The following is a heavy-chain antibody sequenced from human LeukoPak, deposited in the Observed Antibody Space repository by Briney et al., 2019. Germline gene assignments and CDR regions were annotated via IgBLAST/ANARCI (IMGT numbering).Heavy chain of an antibody. V-gene: IGHV4-39*07. CDR1: GGSISSGSYY. Sequence: SETLSLTCTVSGGSISSGSYYWGWIRQPPGKGLEWIGSIYYSGSTYYNPYLKSRVTISVDTSKNQFSLKLSSVTAADTAVYYCARVSYYYDSYWFDPWGQGTLVTVSS. D-gene: IGHD3-22*01. CDR2: IYYSGST. CDR3: ARVSYYYDSYWFDP. J-gene: IGHJ5*02.